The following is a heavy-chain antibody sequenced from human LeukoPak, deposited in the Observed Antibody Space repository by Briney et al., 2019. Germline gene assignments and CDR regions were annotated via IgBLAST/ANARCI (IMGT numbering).Heavy chain of an antibody. Sequence: PSETLSLTCAVYGGSFSGYYWSWVRQPPGKGPEWVGEINHSGSTNYNPSRKSRVTISVDTSKHQFSLKLSSVTAADTALYYCARGSGGYDSSGYYRYYYYMDVWDKGTTVTVSS. CDR2: INHSGST. J-gene: IGHJ6*03. D-gene: IGHD3-22*01. CDR3: ARGSGGYDSSGYYRYYYYMDV. V-gene: IGHV4-34*01. CDR1: GGSFSGYY.